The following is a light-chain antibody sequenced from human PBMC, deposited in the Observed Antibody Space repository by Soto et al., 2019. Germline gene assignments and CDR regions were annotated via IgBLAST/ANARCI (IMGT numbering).Light chain of an antibody. CDR2: AAS. Sequence: DIQMTQSPSSLSASVGDRVTITCRASQSIANYLNWYQQKPGTAPKLLIFAASSLQSGVPSRLSGSGSGTDFTLTISSLQPEDFATYYCQQSFSHPLTFGGGTKV. J-gene: IGKJ4*01. CDR3: QQSFSHPLT. V-gene: IGKV1-39*01. CDR1: QSIANY.